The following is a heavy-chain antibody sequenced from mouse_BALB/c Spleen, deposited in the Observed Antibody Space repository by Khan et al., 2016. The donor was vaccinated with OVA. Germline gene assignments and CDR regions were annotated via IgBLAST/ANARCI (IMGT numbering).Heavy chain of an antibody. J-gene: IGHJ4*01. CDR3: SRRSYYGDAVDY. D-gene: IGHD1-2*01. V-gene: IGHV3-2*02. CDR2: IRYSGST. Sequence: EVQLQESGPGLVKPSQSLSLSCTATGYTFTTNYVRDLIRQFPGNKLERMCFIRYSGSTSYNQYFKSRTTFTPDTSKTPSYLQLNSVTTEDTAAYYCSRRSYYGDAVDYWGQGTSVTVSS. CDR1: GYTFTTNYV.